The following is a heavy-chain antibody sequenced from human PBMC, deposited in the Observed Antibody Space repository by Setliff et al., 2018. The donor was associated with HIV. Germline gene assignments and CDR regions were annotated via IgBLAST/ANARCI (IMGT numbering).Heavy chain of an antibody. V-gene: IGHV4-30-2*01. D-gene: IGHD2-2*01. J-gene: IGHJ6*02. CDR1: GGSISSGGYS. CDR3: ARIPQLLDYAMDV. Sequence: SQTLSLTCAVSGGSISSGGYSWSWIRQPPGKGLEWIGYIFHSGSTYYNPSLKSRVTISVDRSKNQFSLNVTSVTAADTAVYYCARIPQLLDYAMDVWGQGTTVTVSS. CDR2: IFHSGST.